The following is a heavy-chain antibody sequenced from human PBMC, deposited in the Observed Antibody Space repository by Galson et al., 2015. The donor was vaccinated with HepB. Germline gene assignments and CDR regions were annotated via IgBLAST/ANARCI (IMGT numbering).Heavy chain of an antibody. CDR2: ISGSGGST. J-gene: IGHJ4*02. CDR3: AKDLEEAVAAPPCY. V-gene: IGHV3-23*01. D-gene: IGHD6-19*01. CDR1: GFTFSSYA. Sequence: SLRLSCAASGFTFSSYAMSWVRQAPGKGLEWVSAISGSGGSTYYADSVKGRFTISRDNSKNTPYLQMNSLRAEDTAVYYCAKDLEEAVAAPPCYWGQGTLVTVSS.